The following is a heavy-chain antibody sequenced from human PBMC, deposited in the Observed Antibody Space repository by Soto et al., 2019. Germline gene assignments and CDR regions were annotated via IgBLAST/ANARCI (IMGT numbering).Heavy chain of an antibody. Sequence: EVQLVESGGGLVQPGGSLRLSCAASGFTVSSNYMSWVRQAPGKGLEWVSVIYSGGSTYYADSVKGRFTISRDNSKNTLYLQMNSLRAEDTAVYYCARRRIAVAGTDGMDVWGQGTTVTVSS. J-gene: IGHJ6*02. D-gene: IGHD6-19*01. CDR2: IYSGGST. CDR1: GFTVSSNY. CDR3: ARRRIAVAGTDGMDV. V-gene: IGHV3-66*04.